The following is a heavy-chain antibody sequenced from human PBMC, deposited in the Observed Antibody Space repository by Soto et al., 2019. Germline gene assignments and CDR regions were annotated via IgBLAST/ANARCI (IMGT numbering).Heavy chain of an antibody. J-gene: IGHJ4*02. Sequence: GSLRLSCAASGFTFRSYAMIWVRQAPGKGLEWVSGVGGSGENTYYADSVKGRFTISRDNSKNTVYLQISSLRAEDTAVYYCAKVLTGYYYYFEYWGQGT. CDR2: VGGSGENT. CDR3: AKVLTGYYYYFEY. CDR1: GFTFRSYA. D-gene: IGHD3-9*01. V-gene: IGHV3-23*01.